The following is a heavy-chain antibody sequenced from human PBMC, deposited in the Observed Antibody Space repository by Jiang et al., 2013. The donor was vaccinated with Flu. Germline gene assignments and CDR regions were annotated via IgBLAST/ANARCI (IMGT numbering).Heavy chain of an antibody. V-gene: IGHV1-3*01. CDR2: INAGNGNT. D-gene: IGHD6-6*01. J-gene: IGHJ3*02. CDR3: ARRGLYSSSSGSAFDI. Sequence: SGAEVKKPGASVKVSCKASGYTFTSYGISWVRQAPGQRLEWMGWINAGNGNTKYSQKFQGRVTITRDTSASTAYMELSSLRSEDTAVYYCARRGLYSSSSGSAFDIWGQGTMVTVSS. CDR1: GYTFTSYG.